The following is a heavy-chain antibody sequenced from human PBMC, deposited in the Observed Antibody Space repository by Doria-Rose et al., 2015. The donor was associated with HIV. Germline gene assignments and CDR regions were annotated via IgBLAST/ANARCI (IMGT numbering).Heavy chain of an antibody. CDR2: INWNGGST. CDR3: ARDPSSIAARGAFDI. D-gene: IGHD6-6*01. CDR1: GFTFDDYG. J-gene: IGHJ3*02. Sequence: VQSGGGVVRPGGSLRLSCAASGFTFDDYGMSWVRQAPGKGLEWVSGINWNGGSTGYADSVKGRFTISRDNAKNSLYLQMNSLRAEDTALYYCARDPSSIAARGAFDIWGQGTMVTVSS. V-gene: IGHV3-20*04.